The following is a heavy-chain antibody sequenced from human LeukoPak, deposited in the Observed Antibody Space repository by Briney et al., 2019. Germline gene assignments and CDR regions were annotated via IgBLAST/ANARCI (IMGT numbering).Heavy chain of an antibody. V-gene: IGHV3-7*01. CDR2: IKQDGSEK. CDR1: GFTFSSYW. J-gene: IGHJ3*02. Sequence: PGGSLRLSCAASGFTFSSYWMSWVRQAPGEGLEWVANIKQDGSEKYYVDSVKGRFTISRDNAKNSLYLQMNSLRAEDTAVYYCAREADTAMVGDAFDIWGQGTMVTVSS. D-gene: IGHD5-18*01. CDR3: AREADTAMVGDAFDI.